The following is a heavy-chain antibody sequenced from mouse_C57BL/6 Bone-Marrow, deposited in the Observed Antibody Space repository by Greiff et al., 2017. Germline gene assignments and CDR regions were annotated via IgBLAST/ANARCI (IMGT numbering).Heavy chain of an antibody. CDR1: GYTFTSYW. V-gene: IGHV1-61*01. Sequence: VQLQQPGAELVRPGSSVKLSCKASGYTFTSYWMDWVKQRPGQGLDWIGNIYPSDSETHYNQKFKDKATLTVDKSSSTAYMQLSSLTSEDSAVYYWARGNWFAYWGQGTLVTVS. CDR3: ARGNWFAY. J-gene: IGHJ3*01. CDR2: IYPSDSET.